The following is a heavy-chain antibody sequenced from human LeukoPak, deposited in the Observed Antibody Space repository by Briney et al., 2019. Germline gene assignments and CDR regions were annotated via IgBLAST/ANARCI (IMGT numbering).Heavy chain of an antibody. CDR2: INPNSGGT. CDR3: ARDQAGYSSGFSSNY. D-gene: IGHD6-19*01. V-gene: IGHV1-2*02. J-gene: IGHJ4*02. Sequence: ASVKVSCKASGYTFTSYYMHWVRQAPGQGLEWMGWINPNSGGTNYAQKFQGRVTMTRDTSISTAYMELSRLRSDDTAVYYCARDQAGYSSGFSSNYWGQGTLVTVSS. CDR1: GYTFTSYY.